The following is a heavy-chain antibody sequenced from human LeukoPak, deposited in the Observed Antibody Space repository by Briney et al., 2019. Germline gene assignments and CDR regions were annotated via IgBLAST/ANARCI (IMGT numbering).Heavy chain of an antibody. CDR1: GDSISGNNW. Sequence: PSETLSLTCAVSGDSISGNNWWSWVRQPPGKGLEWIGEIYHSGSTTYNPSLKSRVTISVDESKNQFSLNLRSVTAADTAVYYCARDICGYNYGCFDSWGQGTLVTVSS. V-gene: IGHV4-4*02. D-gene: IGHD5-18*01. CDR3: ARDICGYNYGCFDS. J-gene: IGHJ4*02. CDR2: IYHSGST.